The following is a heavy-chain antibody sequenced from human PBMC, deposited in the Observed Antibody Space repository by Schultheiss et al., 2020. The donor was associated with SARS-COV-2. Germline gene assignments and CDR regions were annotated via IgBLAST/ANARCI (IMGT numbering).Heavy chain of an antibody. CDR3: ARWGDGYKFDY. J-gene: IGHJ4*02. D-gene: IGHD5-24*01. CDR1: GGSISSYY. Sequence: SQTLSLTCTVSGGSISSYYWSWIRQPPGKGLEWIGYIYHSGITNYNPSLKSRVTISVDTSKNQFSLKLSSVTAADTAVYYCARWGDGYKFDYWGQGTLVTVSS. CDR2: IYHSGIT. V-gene: IGHV4-59*08.